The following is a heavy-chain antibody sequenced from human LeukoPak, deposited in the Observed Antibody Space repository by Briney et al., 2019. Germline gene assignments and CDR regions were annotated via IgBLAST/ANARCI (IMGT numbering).Heavy chain of an antibody. V-gene: IGHV3-30*02. D-gene: IGHD6-6*01. Sequence: QPGGSLRLSCAASGFTFSSNGMHWVRQAPGKGLEWVSFIRYDGSNKYYADSVKGRFTISRDNSRNTLYLQMNSLRAEDTAVYYCAKGGPIAAYEPFDYWGQGTLVTVSS. CDR1: GFTFSSNG. CDR2: IRYDGSNK. J-gene: IGHJ4*02. CDR3: AKGGPIAAYEPFDY.